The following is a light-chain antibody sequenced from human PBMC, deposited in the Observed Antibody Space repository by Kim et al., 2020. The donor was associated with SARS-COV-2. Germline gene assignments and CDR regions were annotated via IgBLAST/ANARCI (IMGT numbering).Light chain of an antibody. J-gene: IGKJ1*01. CDR2: AAS. CDR1: QRLMHGDGRTY. V-gene: IGKV3-15*01. CDR3: QQYTNWPRT. Sequence: VLTQTPLTLSVTPGQPASISCKSSQRLMHGDGRTYLHWYQQNPGQAPRLLIYAASTRATGIPARFTGSGSGTEFSLTISSLQSEDFAIYYCQQYTNWPRTFGQGTKVDIK.